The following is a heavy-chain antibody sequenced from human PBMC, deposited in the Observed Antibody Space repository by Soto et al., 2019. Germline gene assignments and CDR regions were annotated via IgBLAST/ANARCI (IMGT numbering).Heavy chain of an antibody. J-gene: IGHJ3*02. CDR2: VGGSDTDK. Sequence: SLRLSSEDCGFTFSGYALSWVRQAPGKGLQWVSGVGGSDTDKHYADSVRGRFTVSRDNSKNTLYLQMNSLRADDTAVYYCAKDATAVNGVWDPFDMWGQGTEVTVSS. D-gene: IGHD2-8*01. CDR3: AKDATAVNGVWDPFDM. V-gene: IGHV3-23*01. CDR1: GFTFSGYA.